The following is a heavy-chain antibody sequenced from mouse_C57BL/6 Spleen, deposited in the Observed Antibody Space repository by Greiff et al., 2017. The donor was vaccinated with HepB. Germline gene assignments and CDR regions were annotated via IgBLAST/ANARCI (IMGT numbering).Heavy chain of an antibody. J-gene: IGHJ2*01. Sequence: EVQLQESGPGLVKPSQSLSLTCSVTGYSITSGYYWNWIRQFPGNKLEWMGYISYDGSNNYNPSLKNRISITRDTSKNQFFLKLNSVTTEDTATYYCARGPPYSNYSYYFDYWGQGTTLTVSS. CDR1: GYSITSGYY. D-gene: IGHD2-5*01. CDR3: ARGPPYSNYSYYFDY. CDR2: ISYDGSN. V-gene: IGHV3-6*01.